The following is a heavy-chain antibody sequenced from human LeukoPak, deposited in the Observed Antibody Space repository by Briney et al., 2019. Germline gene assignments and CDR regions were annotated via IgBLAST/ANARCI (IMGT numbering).Heavy chain of an antibody. J-gene: IGHJ4*02. Sequence: GRSLRLSCAASGFTFSSYGMHWVRQAPGKGLEWVAVISYDGSNEYYADSVKGRFTISRDNSKNTLYLQMSSLRAEDTAVYYCAKEFNRGLPDYWGQGTLVTVPS. CDR3: AKEFNRGLPDY. CDR2: ISYDGSNE. D-gene: IGHD2-21*01. V-gene: IGHV3-30*18. CDR1: GFTFSSYG.